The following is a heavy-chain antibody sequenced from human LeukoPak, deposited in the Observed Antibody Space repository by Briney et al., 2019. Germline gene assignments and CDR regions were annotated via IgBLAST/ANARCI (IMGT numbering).Heavy chain of an antibody. CDR2: TRYDGSNK. CDR3: AKDRAPGIVGYYMDV. CDR1: GFTFSSYG. Sequence: GGSLRLSCGASGFTFSSYGMHWVRQAPGKGLEWVAFTRYDGSNKYYADSVKGRFTISRDNSKNTLYLQMNSLRAEDTAVYYCAKDRAPGIVGYYMDVWGKGTTVTISS. D-gene: IGHD1-26*01. V-gene: IGHV3-30*02. J-gene: IGHJ6*03.